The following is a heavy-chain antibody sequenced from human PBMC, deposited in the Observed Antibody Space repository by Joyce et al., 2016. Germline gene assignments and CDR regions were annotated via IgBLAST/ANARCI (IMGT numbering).Heavy chain of an antibody. D-gene: IGHD3-10*01. J-gene: IGHJ4*02. CDR3: ARGEDYYGSEEY. Sequence: QVQVQQWGAGLLKPSETLSLTCAVYGGSSSAYSWSWIRQPPGKGLEWIGEIDHYGRTKFNPSLKSRVMISVDTSKNQVSLKVNSVTAADTAVYYCARGEDYYGSEEYWGQGTLVTVSS. CDR2: IDHYGRT. V-gene: IGHV4-34*01. CDR1: GGSSSAYS.